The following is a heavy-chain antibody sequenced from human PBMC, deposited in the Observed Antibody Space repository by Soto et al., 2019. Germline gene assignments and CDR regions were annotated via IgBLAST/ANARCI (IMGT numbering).Heavy chain of an antibody. J-gene: IGHJ4*02. V-gene: IGHV3-30-3*01. CDR1: GFTFSSYA. Sequence: ESGGGVVQPGRSLRLSCAASGFTFSSYAMHWVRQAPGKGLEWVAVISYDGSNKYYADSVKGRFTISRDNSKNTLYLQMNSLRAEDTAVYYCARSYNWNDGQDYWGQGTLVTVSS. CDR2: ISYDGSNK. D-gene: IGHD1-1*01. CDR3: ARSYNWNDGQDY.